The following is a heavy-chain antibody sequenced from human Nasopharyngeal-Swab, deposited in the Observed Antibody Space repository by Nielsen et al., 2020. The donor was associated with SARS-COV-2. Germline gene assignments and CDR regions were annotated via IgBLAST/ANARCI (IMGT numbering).Heavy chain of an antibody. D-gene: IGHD2-21*02. J-gene: IGHJ3*01. CDR1: GFDFWKYA. CDR2: VSNNDGSLT. V-gene: IGHV3-23*01. CDR3: AKDDFCPACAFDV. Sequence: GESLKISCAASGFDFWKYAMSWVRQAPGKGLEWVSTVSNNDGSLTFYADSVKGRFTISSDTSKNTVSLQMNSLTAEDTAVYYCAKDDFCPACAFDVWGQGTIVTVSS.